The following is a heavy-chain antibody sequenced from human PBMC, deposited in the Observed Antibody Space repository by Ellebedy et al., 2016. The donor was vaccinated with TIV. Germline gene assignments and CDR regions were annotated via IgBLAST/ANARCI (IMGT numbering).Heavy chain of an antibody. Sequence: AASVKVSCKASGGTFSSYAISWVRQAPGQGLEWMGGVIPIFGTANYAQKFQGRLTISADESTSTAYMELSSLRSEDTATYYCAFPLNSMIRGVGDAFDIWGQGTTVTVSS. D-gene: IGHD3-10*01. CDR1: GGTFSSYA. CDR2: VIPIFGTA. J-gene: IGHJ3*02. CDR3: AFPLNSMIRGVGDAFDI. V-gene: IGHV1-69*13.